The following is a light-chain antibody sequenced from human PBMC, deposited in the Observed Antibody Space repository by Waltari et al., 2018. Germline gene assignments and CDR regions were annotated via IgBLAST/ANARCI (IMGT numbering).Light chain of an antibody. J-gene: IGKJ1*01. V-gene: IGKV4-1*01. CDR2: WAS. CDR1: QSVLYNSNDKNY. Sequence: DIVMTQSPEFLAVALGETATIHCKSSQSVLYNSNDKNYLAWYQQKPGQPPMLLIYWASTRQSGLPYRFSGSGSGTDLTLTINSLQAEDVAVYSCQQYYSRRPFGRGPRVEIK. CDR3: QQYYSRRP.